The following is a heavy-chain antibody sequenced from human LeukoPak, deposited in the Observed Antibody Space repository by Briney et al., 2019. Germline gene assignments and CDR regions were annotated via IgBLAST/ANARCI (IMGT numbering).Heavy chain of an antibody. J-gene: IGHJ4*02. CDR1: GSTFSSYA. D-gene: IGHD3-3*01. V-gene: IGHV3-30-3*01. CDR3: ARAKARFLEWLPFDY. CDR2: ISYDGSNK. Sequence: GRSLRLSCAASGSTFSSYAMHWVRQAPGKGLEWVAVISYDGSNKYYADSVKGRFTISRDNSKNTLYLQMNSLRAEDTAVYYCARAKARFLEWLPFDYWGQGTLVTVSS.